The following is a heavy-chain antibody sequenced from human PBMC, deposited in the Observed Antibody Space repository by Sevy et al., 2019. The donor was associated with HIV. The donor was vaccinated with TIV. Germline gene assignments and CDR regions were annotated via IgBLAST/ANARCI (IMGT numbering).Heavy chain of an antibody. CDR2: IRLDGSIK. D-gene: IGHD2-2*01. J-gene: IGHJ6*02. CDR1: GFTFSTYG. Sequence: GGSLRLSCAASGFTFSTYGMHWVRQAPGKGLEWVAFIRLDGSIKYYTDSVKGRLTISRDNSKNTLYLRMNSLRAEDTAVYFCAKVLHIVEIPAAIDYYYGMDVWGQGTTVTVSS. CDR3: AKVLHIVEIPAAIDYYYGMDV. V-gene: IGHV3-30*02.